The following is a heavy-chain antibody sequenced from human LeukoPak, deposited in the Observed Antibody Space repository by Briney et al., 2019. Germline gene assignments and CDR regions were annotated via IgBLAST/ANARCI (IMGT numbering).Heavy chain of an antibody. CDR3: ASQGGFDD. D-gene: IGHD2-15*01. CDR2: ISSSSSYI. J-gene: IGHJ4*02. CDR1: GFSFSSYT. V-gene: IGHV3-21*01. Sequence: PGGSLRLSCAASGFSFSSYTMNWVRQPPGKGLEWVSSISSSSSYIYYADLVKGRFTISRDNAKNSLHLQMNSLSAEDTAVYYCASQGGFDDWGQGTLVTVSS.